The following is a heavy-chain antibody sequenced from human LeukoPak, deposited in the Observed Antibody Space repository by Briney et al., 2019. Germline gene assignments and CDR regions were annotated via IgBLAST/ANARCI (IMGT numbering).Heavy chain of an antibody. V-gene: IGHV1-2*02. CDR1: GYTFTGYY. D-gene: IGHD2-2*01. J-gene: IGHJ6*02. Sequence: ASVKVSCKASGYTFTGYYMHWVRQAPGQGLEWMGWINPNSGGTNYAQKFQGRVTMTRDTSISTAYMELSRLRSDDTAVYYCARDDCSSTSCKFIYYYYGMDVWGQGTTVTVSS. CDR2: INPNSGGT. CDR3: ARDDCSSTSCKFIYYYYGMDV.